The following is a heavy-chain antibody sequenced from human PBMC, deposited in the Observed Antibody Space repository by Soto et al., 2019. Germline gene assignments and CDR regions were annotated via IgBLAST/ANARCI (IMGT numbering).Heavy chain of an antibody. CDR2: INAGNGNT. CDR1: GYTFTSYA. V-gene: IGHV1-3*01. Sequence: QVQLVQSGAEVKKPGASVKVSCKASGYTFTSYAMHWVRQAPGQRLEWMGWINAGNGNTKYSQKFQGRVTITRDTSAITAYMELSSLRSEDTAVYYCARDNRNYDFWSGYYSGMDVWGQGTTVTVSS. D-gene: IGHD3-3*01. J-gene: IGHJ6*02. CDR3: ARDNRNYDFWSGYYSGMDV.